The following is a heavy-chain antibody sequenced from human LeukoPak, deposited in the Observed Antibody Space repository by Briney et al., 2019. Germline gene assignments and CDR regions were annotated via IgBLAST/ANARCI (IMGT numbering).Heavy chain of an antibody. CDR3: VTGYYEPFDN. J-gene: IGHJ4*02. CDR1: GASLSDYY. D-gene: IGHD3-3*01. Sequence: PSETLSLTCNVSGASLSDYYWGWIRQSPAKGLEWLGYIPDTGKTDYNPSLNSRGTLSLDTSKNQFSLRLASVTAADTAVYYCVTGYYEPFDNWGQGTLVTVSP. V-gene: IGHV4-59*01. CDR2: IPDTGKT.